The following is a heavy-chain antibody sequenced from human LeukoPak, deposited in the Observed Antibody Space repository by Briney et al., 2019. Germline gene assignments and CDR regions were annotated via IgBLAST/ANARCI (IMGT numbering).Heavy chain of an antibody. CDR3: ARDGQDYYGMDV. J-gene: IGHJ6*02. Sequence: PGGSLRLSCAASGFTVSSNYMSWVRQAPGKGLEWASVIYSGGSTYYADSVKGRFTISRDNSKNTLYLQMNSLRAEDTAVYYCARDGQDYYGMDVWGQGTTVTVSS. CDR1: GFTVSSNY. CDR2: IYSGGST. V-gene: IGHV3-66*01.